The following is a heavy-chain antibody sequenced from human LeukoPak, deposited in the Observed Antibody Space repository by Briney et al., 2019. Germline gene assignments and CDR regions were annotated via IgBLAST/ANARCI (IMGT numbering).Heavy chain of an antibody. CDR3: ARVPSSGRLPH. D-gene: IGHD6-19*01. CDR2: ISSSSYI. V-gene: IGHV3-21*01. J-gene: IGHJ4*02. CDR1: GFTFSSYS. Sequence: GGSLRLSCAASGFTFSSYSMNWVRQAPGKGLEWVSSISSSSYIYYADSVKGRFTISRDNAKNSLYLQMNSLRAEDTAVYYCARVPSSGRLPHWGQGTLVTVSS.